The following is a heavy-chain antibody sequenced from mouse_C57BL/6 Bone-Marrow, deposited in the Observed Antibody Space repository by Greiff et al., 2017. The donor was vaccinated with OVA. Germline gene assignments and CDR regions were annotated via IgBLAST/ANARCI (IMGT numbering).Heavy chain of an antibody. D-gene: IGHD1-1*01. CDR3: ARSTVKYFDV. J-gene: IGHJ1*03. Sequence: QVQLKQSGAELARPGASVKLSCKASGYTFTSYGISWVKQRTGPGLEWIGEIYPRSGNTYYNEKFKGKATLTADKSSSTAYMELRSLTSEDSAVYFCARSTVKYFDVWGTGTTVTVSS. CDR2: IYPRSGNT. V-gene: IGHV1-81*01. CDR1: GYTFTSYG.